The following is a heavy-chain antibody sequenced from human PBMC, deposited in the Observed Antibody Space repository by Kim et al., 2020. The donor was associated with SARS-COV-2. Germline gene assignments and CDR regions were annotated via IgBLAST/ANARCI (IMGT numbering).Heavy chain of an antibody. V-gene: IGHV4-39*01. Sequence: SETLSLTCTVSSASIDSSDSYWGWIRQPPGKGLEWIGSLYYSGTTYYNPSLKSRVTISADTARNQFSLKMTSATAADTALYYCARHKLRSIWFGALGDF. CDR1: SASIDSSDSY. D-gene: IGHD3-10*01. CDR3: ARHKLRSIWFGALGDF. CDR2: LYYSGTT. J-gene: IGHJ4*01.